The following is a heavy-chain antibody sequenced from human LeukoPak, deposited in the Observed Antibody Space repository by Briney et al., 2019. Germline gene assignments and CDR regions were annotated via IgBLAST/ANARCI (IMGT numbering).Heavy chain of an antibody. D-gene: IGHD6-6*01. CDR1: GYSISSGYY. Sequence: PSETLSLTCTVSGYSISSGYYWGWIRQPPGKGLERIGSIYHSGSTYYNPSLKSRVTISVDTSKNQFSLKLSSVTAADTAVYYCARGRSSSIYYFDYWGQGTLVTVSS. J-gene: IGHJ4*02. V-gene: IGHV4-38-2*02. CDR3: ARGRSSSIYYFDY. CDR2: IYHSGST.